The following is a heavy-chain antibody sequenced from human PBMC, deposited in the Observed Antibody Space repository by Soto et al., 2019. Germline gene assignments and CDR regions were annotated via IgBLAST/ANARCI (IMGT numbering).Heavy chain of an antibody. D-gene: IGHD3-10*01. CDR1: GFNFSEYS. V-gene: IGHV4-4*02. Sequence: GSLRLSCVASGFNFSEYSMNWVRQPPGKGLEWIGEIYHSGSTNYNPSLKSRVTISVDKSKNQFSLKLSSVTAADTAVYYCARGRYYGSGSYYGWFDPWGQGTLVTVSS. CDR2: IYHSGST. CDR3: ARGRYYGSGSYYGWFDP. J-gene: IGHJ5*02.